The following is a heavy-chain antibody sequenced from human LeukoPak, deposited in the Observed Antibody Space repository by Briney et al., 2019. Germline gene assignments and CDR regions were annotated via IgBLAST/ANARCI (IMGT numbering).Heavy chain of an antibody. V-gene: IGHV4-30-4*01. Sequence: SETLSLTCTVSGGSISSGDYYWSWIRQPPGKGLEWIGYIYYSGSTYYNPSLKSRVTISVDTSKNQFSLKLSSVTAADTAVYYCAREGYDILTGSYAFDIWGQGTMVTVSS. CDR1: GGSISSGDYY. J-gene: IGHJ3*02. D-gene: IGHD3-9*01. CDR3: AREGYDILTGSYAFDI. CDR2: IYYSGST.